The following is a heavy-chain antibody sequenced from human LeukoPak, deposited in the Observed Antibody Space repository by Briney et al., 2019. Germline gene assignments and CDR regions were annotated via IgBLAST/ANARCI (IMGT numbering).Heavy chain of an antibody. CDR3: ARDDGSGTSEFDY. CDR1: GYTFTGYY. D-gene: IGHD3-10*01. CDR2: IDPNSGGT. V-gene: IGHV1-2*04. Sequence: ASVKVSCKASGYTFTGYYMHWVRQAPGQGLEWMGWIDPNSGGTNYAQKFQGWVTMTRDTSISTAYMELSRLRSDDTAVYYCARDDGSGTSEFDYWGQGTLVTVSS. J-gene: IGHJ4*02.